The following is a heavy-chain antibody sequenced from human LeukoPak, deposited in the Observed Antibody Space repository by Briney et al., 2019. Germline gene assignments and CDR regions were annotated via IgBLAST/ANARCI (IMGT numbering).Heavy chain of an antibody. CDR3: ARENSDWAFDY. D-gene: IGHD6-19*01. Sequence: ASVKVSCKASGYTFTDYYIHWVRQAPGQGLEWMGWMNANGGGTKYAQKFQGRVTMTRDASISTAYMELSRLGPDDTAVYYCARENSDWAFDYWGQETLVSVSS. J-gene: IGHJ4*02. V-gene: IGHV1-2*02. CDR1: GYTFTDYY. CDR2: MNANGGGT.